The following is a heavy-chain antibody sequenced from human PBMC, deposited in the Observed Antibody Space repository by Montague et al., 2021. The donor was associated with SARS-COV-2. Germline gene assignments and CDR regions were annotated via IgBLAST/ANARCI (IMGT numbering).Heavy chain of an antibody. CDR2: INHNGNT. Sequence: SETLSLTCTVSGGSFIGYYWGWIRQPPGKGLEWIGEINHNGNTEYNPSLKSRLTIPLDTSRTHISLQVTSMTATDTALYYCARHADWMVWTGELTELEYWGQGTLVTVSS. J-gene: IGHJ4*02. CDR1: GGSFIGYY. D-gene: IGHD3-16*01. CDR3: ARHADWMVWTGELTELEY. V-gene: IGHV4-34*01.